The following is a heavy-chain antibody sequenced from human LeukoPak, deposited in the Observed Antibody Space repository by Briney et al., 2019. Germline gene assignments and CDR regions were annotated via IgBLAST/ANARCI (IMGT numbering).Heavy chain of an antibody. V-gene: IGHV3-23*01. CDR1: GFTFSSYA. D-gene: IGHD1-26*01. Sequence: GGSLRLSCAASGFTFSSYAMSWVRQAPGKGLEWVSAISGSGGSTYYGDSVKGRFTISRDNSKNTLYLQMNSLRAEDTAVYYCAKDKSSGSYSDYFDYWGQGTLVTVSS. CDR3: AKDKSSGSYSDYFDY. J-gene: IGHJ4*02. CDR2: ISGSGGST.